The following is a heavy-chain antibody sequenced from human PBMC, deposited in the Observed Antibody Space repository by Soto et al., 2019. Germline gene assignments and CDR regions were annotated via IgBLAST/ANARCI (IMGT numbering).Heavy chain of an antibody. D-gene: IGHD6-19*01. V-gene: IGHV3-11*01. Sequence: QVQLVESGGGLVKPGGSLRLSCGASGFTFSNYYMSWIRQAPGKGLEWVSYISSTGRTIYYADSVKGRFTVSRDNAQNSISLKLNSLRVEDTAVYYCARSYSSGWEFDYWGQGTQVTVSS. CDR2: ISSTGRTI. CDR3: ARSYSSGWEFDY. J-gene: IGHJ4*02. CDR1: GFTFSNYY.